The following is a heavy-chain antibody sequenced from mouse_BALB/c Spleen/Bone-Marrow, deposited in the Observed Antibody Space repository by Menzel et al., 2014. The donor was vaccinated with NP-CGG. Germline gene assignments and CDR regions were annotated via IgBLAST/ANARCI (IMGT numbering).Heavy chain of an antibody. CDR1: GYTFTDXI. V-gene: IGHV1-11*01. J-gene: IGHJ4*01. CDR3: GRGNYGSSYAMDY. D-gene: IGHD1-1*01. CDR2: IYPXSGET. Sequence: VQLVESGAELASPGASVTLSCKASGYTFTDXIXNWVKKRPXQGLEWIGRIYPXSGETNYNQKFMGKATFPVDRSSSTVYMVLNSLTSEDPAVYYCGRGNYGSSYAMDYWGQGTSVTVSS.